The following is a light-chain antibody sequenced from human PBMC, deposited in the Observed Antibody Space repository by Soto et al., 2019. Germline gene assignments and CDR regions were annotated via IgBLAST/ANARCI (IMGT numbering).Light chain of an antibody. V-gene: IGKV1-39*01. J-gene: IGKJ2*01. CDR1: QSSSNY. CDR2: AAS. CDR3: QQSYRPPYT. Sequence: DIQMTQSPSSLSASVGDRVTITCRASQSSSNYLNWYQQKPGRAPKLLIYAASNLQSGVPSRFSGSGSGKDFTLTISRLQPEDFATYYCQQSYRPPYTFGQGTKREIK.